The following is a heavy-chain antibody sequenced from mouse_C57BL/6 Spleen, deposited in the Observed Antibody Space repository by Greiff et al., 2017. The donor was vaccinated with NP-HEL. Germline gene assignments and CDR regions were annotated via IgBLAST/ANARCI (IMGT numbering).Heavy chain of an antibody. CDR1: GFTFSDYG. CDR2: ISSGSSTI. D-gene: IGHD1-1*01. CDR3: ARDPFTTVVARWYFDV. Sequence: EVHLVESGGGLVKPGGSLKLSCAASGFTFSDYGMHWVRQAPEKGLEWVAYISSGSSTIYYADTVKGRFTISRDNAKNTLFLQMTSLRSEDTAMYYCARDPFTTVVARWYFDVWGTGTTVTVSS. J-gene: IGHJ1*03. V-gene: IGHV5-17*01.